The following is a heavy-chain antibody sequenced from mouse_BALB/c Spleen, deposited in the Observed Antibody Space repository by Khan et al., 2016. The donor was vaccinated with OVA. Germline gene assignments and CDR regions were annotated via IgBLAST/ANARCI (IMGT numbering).Heavy chain of an antibody. D-gene: IGHD2-1*01. V-gene: IGHV5-6-4*01. CDR2: INSGSSYT. Sequence: EVELVESGGGLVRPGGSLKLSCAASGFSFTTYTMSWVRQTPERGLEWVATINSGSSYTYYPASVKGRCTIPTDYANNPLYLQLSILKSEYTAMYSGTRNGNCVPGNVEVWGAGTTVTVSS. CDR1: GFSFTTYT. CDR3: TRNGNCVPGNVEV. J-gene: IGHJ1*01.